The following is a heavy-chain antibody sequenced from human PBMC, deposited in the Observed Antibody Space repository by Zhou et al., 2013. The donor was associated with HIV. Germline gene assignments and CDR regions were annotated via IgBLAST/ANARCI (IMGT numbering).Heavy chain of an antibody. J-gene: IGHJ4*02. CDR3: ARDVDCSGGSCLGY. V-gene: IGHV1-18*01. CDR2: ISGYNDNT. Sequence: QVQLVQSGAEVKKPGASVKVSCKASGYSINNFGISWVRQAPGQRLEWMGWISGYNDNTEYRQRFQGRFTMTTDTSTNTAYMELRGLTSDDTAVYYCARDVDCSGGSCLGYWGQGTLVTVSS. CDR1: GYSINNFG. D-gene: IGHD2-15*01.